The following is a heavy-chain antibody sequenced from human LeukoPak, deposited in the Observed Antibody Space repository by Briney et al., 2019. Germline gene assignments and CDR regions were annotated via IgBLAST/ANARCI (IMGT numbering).Heavy chain of an antibody. D-gene: IGHD2-21*01. V-gene: IGHV4-59*12. Sequence: PSETLSLTCAVSGGSISSYYWSWIRQPPGKGLEWIGYIYYSGSTNYNPSLKSRVTISVDTSKNQFSLKLSSVTAADTAVYYCARDTGDDGDAFDIWGQGTMVTVSS. CDR1: GGSISSYY. CDR3: ARDTGDDGDAFDI. CDR2: IYYSGST. J-gene: IGHJ3*02.